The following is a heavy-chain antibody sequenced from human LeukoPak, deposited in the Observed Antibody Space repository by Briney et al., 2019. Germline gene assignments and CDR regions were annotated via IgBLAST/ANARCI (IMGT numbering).Heavy chain of an antibody. CDR2: IKQDGFEK. Sequence: GGSLRLSCAASGFTFSSHWMSWVRQAPGKGLEWVANIKQDGFEKYYVDSVKGRFTTSRDNAKNSLYLQMNSLRAEDTAVYYCARDYGRITIFGVVDSYFDYWGQGTLVTVSS. CDR3: ARDYGRITIFGVVDSYFDY. D-gene: IGHD3-3*01. CDR1: GFTFSSHW. J-gene: IGHJ4*02. V-gene: IGHV3-7*01.